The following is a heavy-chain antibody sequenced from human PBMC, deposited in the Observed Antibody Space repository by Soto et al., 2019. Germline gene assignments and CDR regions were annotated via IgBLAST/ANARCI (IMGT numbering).Heavy chain of an antibody. CDR3: ARAVYSNHVY. CDR1: GASISSGSYY. J-gene: IGHJ4*02. V-gene: IGHV4-31*03. CDR2: ISNSGST. D-gene: IGHD4-4*01. Sequence: QVQLQESGPGLVKPSQTLSLTCTVSGASISSGSYYWSWIRQLPGKGLEWIGDISNSGSTYYNPSLKSRVTISVATSKNHFSLRVSSVTAADTAVYYCARAVYSNHVYWGQGTLVTVSS.